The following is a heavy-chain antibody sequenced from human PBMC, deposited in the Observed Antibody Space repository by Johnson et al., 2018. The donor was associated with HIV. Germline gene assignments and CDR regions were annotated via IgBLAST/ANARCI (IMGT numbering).Heavy chain of an antibody. D-gene: IGHD4-23*01. CDR2: INSDGSST. Sequence: VQLVESGGGLVQPGGSLRLSCAASGFTFNNYWMHWVRQVPGKGLVWVSRINSDGSSTTYADSVKGRFTISRDNAKNTLYLQMNSLRAEDTAVYYCAKAGNGDAFDIWGQGTMVTVSS. CDR3: AKAGNGDAFDI. CDR1: GFTFNNYW. J-gene: IGHJ3*02. V-gene: IGHV3-74*02.